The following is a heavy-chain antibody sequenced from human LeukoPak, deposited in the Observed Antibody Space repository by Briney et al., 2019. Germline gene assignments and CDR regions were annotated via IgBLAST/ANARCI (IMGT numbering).Heavy chain of an antibody. CDR1: GFTFSSYG. D-gene: IGHD2-2*01. J-gene: IGHJ6*02. CDR2: IWYDGSNK. V-gene: IGHV3-33*01. Sequence: PGGSLRLSCTASGFTFSSYGMHWVRQAPGKGLEWVAVIWYDGSNKYYADSVKGRFTISRDNSKNTLYLQMNSLRAEDTAVYYCARDRALLSTLDVWGQGTTVTVSS. CDR3: ARDRALLSTLDV.